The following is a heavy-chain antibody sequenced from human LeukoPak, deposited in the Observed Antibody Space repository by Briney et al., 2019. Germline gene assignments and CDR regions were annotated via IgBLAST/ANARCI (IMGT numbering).Heavy chain of an antibody. CDR2: INWNGGST. V-gene: IGHV3-20*04. CDR1: GFTFDDYG. D-gene: IGHD2-15*01. J-gene: IGHJ5*02. Sequence: GGSPRLSCAASGFTFDDYGMSWVRQAPGKGLEWVSGINWNGGSTGYADSVKVRFTISRDNAKNSLYLQMNSLRAEDTALYYCARAGIYCSGGSCYSWFDPWGQGTLVTVSS. CDR3: ARAGIYCSGGSCYSWFDP.